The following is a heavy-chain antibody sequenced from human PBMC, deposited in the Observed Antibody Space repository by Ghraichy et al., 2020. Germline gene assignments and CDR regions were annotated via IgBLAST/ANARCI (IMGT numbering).Heavy chain of an antibody. CDR3: FGAAY. CDR2: IKSKTGGGTA. J-gene: IGHJ4*02. Sequence: GGSLRLSCAASGFSLSNAWMNWVRQAPGKGLEWVGRIKSKTGGGTAEYAAPVNGRFTISRDDLKNTLYLQMDSLKTEDTAVYSCFGAAYWGQGALVTVSS. V-gene: IGHV3-15*07. CDR1: GFSLSNAW. D-gene: IGHD3-10*01.